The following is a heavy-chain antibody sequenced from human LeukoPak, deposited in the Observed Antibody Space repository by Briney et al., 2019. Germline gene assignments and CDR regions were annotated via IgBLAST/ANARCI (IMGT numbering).Heavy chain of an antibody. Sequence: PGGSLRLSCAASGFTFSSYSMNWVRQAPGKGLEWVSYISSSSSTRYYADSVKGRFTISRDNAKNSLYLQMNSLRAEDTAVYYCARGLHYYYYGMDVWGQGTTVTVSS. V-gene: IGHV3-48*01. J-gene: IGHJ6*02. D-gene: IGHD3-10*01. CDR3: ARGLHYYYYGMDV. CDR1: GFTFSSYS. CDR2: ISSSSSTR.